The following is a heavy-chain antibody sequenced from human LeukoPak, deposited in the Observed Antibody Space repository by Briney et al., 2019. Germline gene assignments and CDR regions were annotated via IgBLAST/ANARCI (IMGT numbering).Heavy chain of an antibody. J-gene: IGHJ4*02. Sequence: SETLSLTCTVSGGSISSGGYYWSWIRQHPGKGLEWIGYIYYSGSTYYNPSLKSRVTISVDTSKNQFSLKLSSVTAADTAVYYCASLSVGQWLVRGSDPDYWGQGTLVTVSS. V-gene: IGHV4-31*03. CDR1: GGSISSGGYY. CDR3: ASLSVGQWLVRGSDPDY. D-gene: IGHD6-19*01. CDR2: IYYSGST.